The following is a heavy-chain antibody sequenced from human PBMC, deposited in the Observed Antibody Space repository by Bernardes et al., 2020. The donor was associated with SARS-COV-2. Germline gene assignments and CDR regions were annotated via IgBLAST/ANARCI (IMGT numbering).Heavy chain of an antibody. CDR3: ATGDYSGSYWGAFDI. V-gene: IGHV1-24*01. CDR2: FDPEDGET. CDR1: GYTLTALS. Sequence: ASVKVSCKVSGYTLTALSMHWVRQAPGQGLEWMGGFDPEDGETIYAQKFQGRVTMTEDTSTDTAYMELSSLRSEDTAVYYCATGDYSGSYWGAFDIWGQGTMVTVSS. J-gene: IGHJ3*02. D-gene: IGHD1-26*01.